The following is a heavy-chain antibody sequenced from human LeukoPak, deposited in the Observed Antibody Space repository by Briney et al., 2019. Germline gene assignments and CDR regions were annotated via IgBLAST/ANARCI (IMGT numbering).Heavy chain of an antibody. Sequence: PGGSLRLSCAASGFTFSSYSMNWVRQAPGKGLEWVSSISSSSYIYYADSVKGRFTISRDNAKNSLYLQMNSLRAEDTAVYYCARDMSGYSYGSDYWGQGTLVTVSS. CDR2: ISSSSYI. D-gene: IGHD5-18*01. J-gene: IGHJ4*02. V-gene: IGHV3-21*01. CDR3: ARDMSGYSYGSDY. CDR1: GFTFSSYS.